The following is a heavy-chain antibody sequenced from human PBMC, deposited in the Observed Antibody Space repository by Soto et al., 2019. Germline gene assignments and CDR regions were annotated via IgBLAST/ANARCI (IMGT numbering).Heavy chain of an antibody. CDR1: GGSFSGYY. J-gene: IGHJ5*02. Sequence: SETLSLTCAVYGGSFSGYYWSWIRQPPGKGLEWIGEINHSGSTNYNPSLKSRVTISVDTSKNQFSLKLSSVTAADTAVYYCARGFAGIAAAGRRRRWFDPWGQGTLVTVSS. CDR2: INHSGST. V-gene: IGHV4-34*01. CDR3: ARGFAGIAAAGRRRRWFDP. D-gene: IGHD6-13*01.